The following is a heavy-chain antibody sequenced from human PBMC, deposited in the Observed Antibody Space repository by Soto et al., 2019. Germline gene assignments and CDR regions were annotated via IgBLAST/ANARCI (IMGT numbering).Heavy chain of an antibody. J-gene: IGHJ4*02. D-gene: IGHD6-19*01. CDR1: GFTFGIYV. CDR2: ISGSGTSA. V-gene: IGHV3-23*01. CDR3: AKGHANGWYGALDY. Sequence: EMQLLESGGGLVQPGGSLRLSCSGSGFTFGIYVMGWVRRAPGKGLEWVSTISGSGTSAYYADSVKGRFTFSRDNSKSMVYLQMDSLRAEDTAIYYCAKGHANGWYGALDYWGRGSLVTVSS.